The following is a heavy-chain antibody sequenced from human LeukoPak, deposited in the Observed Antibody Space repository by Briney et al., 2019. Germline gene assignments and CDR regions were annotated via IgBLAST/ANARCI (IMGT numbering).Heavy chain of an antibody. Sequence: SETLSLTCAVYGGSFSGYYWSWIRQPPGKGLEWIGEINHSGSTNYNPSLKSRVTISVDTSKNQFSLKLSSVTAADTAVYYCAREESRGSSSLDYWGQGTLVTVSS. CDR3: AREESRGSSSLDY. D-gene: IGHD6-13*01. J-gene: IGHJ4*02. V-gene: IGHV4-34*01. CDR2: INHSGST. CDR1: GGSFSGYY.